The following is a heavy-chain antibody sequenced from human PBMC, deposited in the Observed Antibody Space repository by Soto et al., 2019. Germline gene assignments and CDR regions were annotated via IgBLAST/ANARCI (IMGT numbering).Heavy chain of an antibody. CDR2: ISYDGDNK. J-gene: IGHJ6*01. CDR3: ARGTTTSAFSAMDV. D-gene: IGHD1-1*01. Sequence: QVQLVESGGGVVQPGRSLRLSCAASGFTFSYHALNWVRQAPGKGLEWVAVISYDGDNKYIAESVKGRFTISRDNSKNTVSLQMNSLTAEDTGMYFCARGTTTSAFSAMDVWGQGTTVTVSS. CDR1: GFTFSYHA. V-gene: IGHV3-30-3*01.